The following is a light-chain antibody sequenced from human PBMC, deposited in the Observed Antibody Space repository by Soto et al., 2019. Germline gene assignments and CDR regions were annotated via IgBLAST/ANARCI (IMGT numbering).Light chain of an antibody. Sequence: ENVLTQSPGTVSLSPGERATLSCRASQGLSSSQLAWYQQAPGQAPRLLIYGATSRATGIPDRFSGSASGTDFTLTISRLEPEDFAVYYCQHYGRSPFTFGPGTKVDIK. CDR1: QGLSSSQ. CDR3: QHYGRSPFT. CDR2: GAT. V-gene: IGKV3-20*01. J-gene: IGKJ3*01.